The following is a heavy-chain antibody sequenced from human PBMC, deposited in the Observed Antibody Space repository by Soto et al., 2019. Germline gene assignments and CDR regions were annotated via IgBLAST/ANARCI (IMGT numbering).Heavy chain of an antibody. CDR3: ARAVETRYFEY. J-gene: IGHJ4*02. CDR2: IYYRGTT. CDR1: GHCVGRGLFY. V-gene: IGHV4-31*11. Sequence: PSETLSLTCALSGHCVGRGLFYWSWVRQHPGKGLEWIGYIYYRGTTYYTPALKSRFTISRDMSKNPCSLNLSSVTAAYPSVYYCARAVETRYFEYWGQGTLVNVSS. D-gene: IGHD2-15*01.